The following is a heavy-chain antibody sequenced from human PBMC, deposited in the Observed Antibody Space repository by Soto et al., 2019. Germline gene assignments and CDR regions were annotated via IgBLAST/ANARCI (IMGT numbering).Heavy chain of an antibody. CDR2: SYYTGDT. Sequence: PSETLSLTCTFSGVSLSSGDYYCSWMGQPPGKGLEWIAYSYYTGDTYYSPSLKSRVTISVDTSKNLFSLKLSSVTAADTAVYYCARERLEGSSWIQGFYDDWGQGTPVTVSS. J-gene: IGHJ4*02. CDR3: ARERLEGSSWIQGFYDD. V-gene: IGHV4-30-4*01. CDR1: GVSLSSGDYY. D-gene: IGHD6-13*01.